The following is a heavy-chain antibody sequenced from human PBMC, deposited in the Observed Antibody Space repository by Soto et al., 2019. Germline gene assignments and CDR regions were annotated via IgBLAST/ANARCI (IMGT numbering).Heavy chain of an antibody. CDR3: ARESEDLTSNFDY. V-gene: IGHV3-21*06. CDR1: GFTFTRYS. J-gene: IGHJ4*02. CDR2: ISSTTHYI. Sequence: LRLSCAASGFTFTRYSTNWGRQAPGKGLEWVSSISSTTHYIYYADSMRGRFTISRDNAKNAVYLEMNSLRAEDTAVYYCARESEDLTSNFDYWGQGTLVTVSS.